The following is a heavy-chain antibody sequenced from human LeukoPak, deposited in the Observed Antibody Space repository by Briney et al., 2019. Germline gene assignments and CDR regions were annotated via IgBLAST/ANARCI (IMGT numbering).Heavy chain of an antibody. Sequence: PGGSLRLSCAASGFTFKGYWMHWVRQAPGKGLEWVANIQQDGSEKKYVDSVKGRFTISRDNAKNSLYLQMDSLRAEDTAVYYCVRLRYTYGKNFDCWGQGTLVTVSS. CDR1: GFTFKGYW. D-gene: IGHD5-18*01. CDR2: IQQDGSEK. J-gene: IGHJ4*02. CDR3: VRLRYTYGKNFDC. V-gene: IGHV3-7*01.